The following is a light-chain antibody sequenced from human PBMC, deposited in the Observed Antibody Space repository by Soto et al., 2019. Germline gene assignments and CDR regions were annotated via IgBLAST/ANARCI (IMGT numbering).Light chain of an antibody. CDR1: QGISNY. V-gene: IGKV1-17*03. Sequence: DIQMTQSPSAMSASVGDRVTITCRASQGISNYLAWFQHKSGKVPKRLIYAASRLQSGVPSRFSGSGSGTEFTLTISSLQPEDSATYYCLQDNGSSLTFGGGTKVDIK. J-gene: IGKJ4*01. CDR2: AAS. CDR3: LQDNGSSLT.